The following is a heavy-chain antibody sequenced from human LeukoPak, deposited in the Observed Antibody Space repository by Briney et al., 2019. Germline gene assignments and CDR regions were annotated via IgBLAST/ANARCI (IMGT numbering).Heavy chain of an antibody. J-gene: IGHJ4*02. CDR3: ARDPRGSGWYFFDS. D-gene: IGHD6-19*01. CDR2: IYHSGST. CDR1: VGSISSSNW. V-gene: IGHV4-4*02. Sequence: SETLSLTCAVSVGSISSSNWWSGVRQPPGKGLEWIGEIYHSGSTNYNPSLKSRVTISVDKSKNQFSLTLSSVTAADTAVYYCARDPRGSGWYFFDSWGQGTLVTVSS.